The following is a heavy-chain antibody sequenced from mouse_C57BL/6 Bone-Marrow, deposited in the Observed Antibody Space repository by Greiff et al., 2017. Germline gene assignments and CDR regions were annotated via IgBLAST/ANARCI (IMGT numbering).Heavy chain of an antibody. CDR3: ARGLYYYAMDY. Sequence: VKLQQPGAELVRPGSSVKLSCKASGYTFTSYWMPWVKQRPIQGLEWIGNIYPSDSETHYNQKFKDKATLTVDKSSSTAYMQISSLTSEDSAVCFCARGLYYYAMDYWGQGTSVTVSS. J-gene: IGHJ4*01. CDR1: GYTFTSYW. CDR2: IYPSDSET. V-gene: IGHV1-52*01. D-gene: IGHD2-12*01.